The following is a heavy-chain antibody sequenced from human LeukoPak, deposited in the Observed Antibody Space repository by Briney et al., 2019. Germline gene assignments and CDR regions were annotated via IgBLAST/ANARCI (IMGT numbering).Heavy chain of an antibody. CDR1: GYNFMNYD. Sequence: ASVKVSCKASGYNFMNYDINWLRQATGQGLEWMGWMSPNSGDTGYAQKFQGRVIMTRNTSVSTAYMELSSLCSDDTAIYYCARGRKYSGYDSYGHWGQGTRVTVSS. J-gene: IGHJ4*02. D-gene: IGHD5-12*01. CDR3: ARGRKYSGYDSYGH. V-gene: IGHV1-8*01. CDR2: MSPNSGDT.